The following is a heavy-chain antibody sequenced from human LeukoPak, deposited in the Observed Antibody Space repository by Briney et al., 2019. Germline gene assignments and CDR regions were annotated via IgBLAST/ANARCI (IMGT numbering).Heavy chain of an antibody. CDR2: INHGGST. CDR1: GGSFTGYY. D-gene: IGHD3-3*01. V-gene: IGHV4-34*01. Sequence: SETLSLTCAVYGGSFTGYYWNWIRQPPGKGLEWIGEINHGGSTNYNPSLRSRVTISLDTSKNHFSLKLSSVTAADTAVYYCARLSGYDFWSGYLDAFDIWGQGTMVTVSS. J-gene: IGHJ3*02. CDR3: ARLSGYDFWSGYLDAFDI.